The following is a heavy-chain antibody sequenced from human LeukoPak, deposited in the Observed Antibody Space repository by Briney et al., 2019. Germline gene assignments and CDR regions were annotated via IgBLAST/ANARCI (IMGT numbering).Heavy chain of an antibody. Sequence: SETLSLTCTVSGGSISSYYWSWIRQPAGKGLEWIGRIYTSGSTNYNPSLTSGGTMSVDRSKKQCSLKLRAVTAADTAVYYCARDVRDYYDSSGYYSDHYFDYWGQGTLVTVSS. D-gene: IGHD3-22*01. CDR2: IYTSGST. CDR1: GGSISSYY. V-gene: IGHV4-4*07. CDR3: ARDVRDYYDSSGYYSDHYFDY. J-gene: IGHJ4*02.